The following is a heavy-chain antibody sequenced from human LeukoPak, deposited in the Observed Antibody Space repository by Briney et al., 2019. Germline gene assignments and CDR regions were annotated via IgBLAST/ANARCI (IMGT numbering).Heavy chain of an antibody. CDR3: ARDRIDYGGNEAGFDY. V-gene: IGHV4-59*12. D-gene: IGHD4-23*01. CDR1: GGSISFYY. CDR2: IHDSGST. J-gene: IGHJ4*02. Sequence: SETLSLTCTVSGGSISFYYWSWIRQIPGKGLEWIGYIHDSGSTNYNPSLKSRVPMSVDTSKNQSSLKLRSVTAADTAVYYCARDRIDYGGNEAGFDYWGQGALVTVSS.